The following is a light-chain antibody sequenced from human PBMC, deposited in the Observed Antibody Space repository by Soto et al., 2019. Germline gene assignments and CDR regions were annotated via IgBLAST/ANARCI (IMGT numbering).Light chain of an antibody. V-gene: IGKV1-39*01. CDR3: QQSYSTPWT. CDR2: AAS. J-gene: IGKJ2*01. Sequence: DIQMTQSPSSLSASVGDRVTITCRASQSISSYLHWYQQKPGKAPKRLIYAASSLQSGVPSRFSGSGSGTDFTLTISSLQPEDFATYYCQQSYSTPWTFGQGTKLEIK. CDR1: QSISSY.